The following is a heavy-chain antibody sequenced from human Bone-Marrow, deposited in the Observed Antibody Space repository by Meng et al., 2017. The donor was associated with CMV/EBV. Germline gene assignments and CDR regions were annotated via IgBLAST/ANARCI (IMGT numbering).Heavy chain of an antibody. V-gene: IGHV4-39*07. CDR3: AKELGPLAPIDY. J-gene: IGHJ4*02. CDR2: IYYSGST. Sequence: WVRQAPGKGLEWIGSIYYSGSTYYNPSLKSRVTISIDTSKNRFSLRLKSVTAADTAVYYCAKELGPLAPIDYWGQGMLVTVSS. D-gene: IGHD3-3*02.